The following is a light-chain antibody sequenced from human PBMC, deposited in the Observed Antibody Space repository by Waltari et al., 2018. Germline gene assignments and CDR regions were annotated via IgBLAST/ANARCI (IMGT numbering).Light chain of an antibody. CDR1: QSVSSY. Sequence: EIVLTQSPAPLSLSPGESATLSCRASQSVSSYLAWYQQKPGQAPRLLIYHASNRATGIPARFSGSGSGTDFTLTISSLEPEDFAVYYCQQRSAWPYTFGQGTKLEIK. CDR2: HAS. V-gene: IGKV3-11*01. CDR3: QQRSAWPYT. J-gene: IGKJ2*01.